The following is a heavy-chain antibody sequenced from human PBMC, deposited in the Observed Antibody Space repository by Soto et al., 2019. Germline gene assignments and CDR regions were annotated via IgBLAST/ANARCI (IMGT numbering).Heavy chain of an antibody. J-gene: IGHJ4*02. CDR1: GYTFTGYY. Sequence: ASVKVSCKASGYTFTGYYMHWVRQAPGQGLEWMGWINPNSGGTNYAQKFQGRVTMTRDTSISTAYMELSRLRSDDTAVYYCARVNVVVVAATREYYFDYWGPGTLVTVSS. CDR3: ARVNVVVVAATREYYFDY. D-gene: IGHD2-15*01. V-gene: IGHV1-2*02. CDR2: INPNSGGT.